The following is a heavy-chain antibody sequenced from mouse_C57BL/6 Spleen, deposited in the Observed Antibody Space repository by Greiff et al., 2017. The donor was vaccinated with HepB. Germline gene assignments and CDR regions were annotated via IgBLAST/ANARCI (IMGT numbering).Heavy chain of an antibody. CDR3: ARWGYYYDYDERYFDV. J-gene: IGHJ1*03. CDR2: IYPGSGNT. Sequence: QVQLKESGPELVKPGASVKISCKASGYSFTSYYIHWVKQRPGQGLEWIGWIYPGSGNTKYNEKFKGKATLTADTSSSTAYMQLSSLTSEDSAVYYCARWGYYYDYDERYFDVWGTGTTVTVSS. V-gene: IGHV1-66*01. D-gene: IGHD2-4*01. CDR1: GYSFTSYY.